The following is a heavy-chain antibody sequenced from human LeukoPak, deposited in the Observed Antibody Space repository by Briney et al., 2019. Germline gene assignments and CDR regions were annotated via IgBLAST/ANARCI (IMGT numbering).Heavy chain of an antibody. D-gene: IGHD2-8*01. Sequence: SETPSLTCAVYGGSFSGYYWSWIRQHPGKGLEWIGYIYYSGSTYYNPSLKSRVTISVDTSKNQFSLKLSSVTAADTAVYYCARQPNQPDCTNGVCMAFDPWGQGTLVTVSS. V-gene: IGHV4-34*01. J-gene: IGHJ5*02. CDR2: IYYSGST. CDR1: GGSFSGYY. CDR3: ARQPNQPDCTNGVCMAFDP.